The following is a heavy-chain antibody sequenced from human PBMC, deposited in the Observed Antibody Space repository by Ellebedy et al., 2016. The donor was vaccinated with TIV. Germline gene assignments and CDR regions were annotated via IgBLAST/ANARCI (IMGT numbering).Heavy chain of an antibody. J-gene: IGHJ6*02. D-gene: IGHD3-3*01. Sequence: MPSETLSLTCAVYGGSFSGNSWSWIRQLPGKGLEWIGEINDRGSPNYNPSLKSRVTISVDTSKNQFSLKLTSVRAAETAVYYCARGALDILGVVTGYYGLDVWGQGTTVTVSS. CDR3: ARGALDILGVVTGYYGLDV. CDR2: INDRGSP. CDR1: GGSFSGNS. V-gene: IGHV4-34*01.